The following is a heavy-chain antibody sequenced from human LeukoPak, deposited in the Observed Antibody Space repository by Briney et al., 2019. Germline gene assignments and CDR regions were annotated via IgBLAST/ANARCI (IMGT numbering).Heavy chain of an antibody. Sequence: VASVKVSCKASGYTFTGYYMHWVRQAPGQGLEWMGWINPNSGGTNYAQKFQGRVTMTRDTSISTAYMELSRLRSDDTAVYYCVSSRTPYSSSWYWYYYYMDVWGKGTTVTVSS. CDR3: VSSRTPYSSSWYWYYYYMDV. CDR2: INPNSGGT. CDR1: GYTFTGYY. V-gene: IGHV1-2*02. D-gene: IGHD6-13*01. J-gene: IGHJ6*03.